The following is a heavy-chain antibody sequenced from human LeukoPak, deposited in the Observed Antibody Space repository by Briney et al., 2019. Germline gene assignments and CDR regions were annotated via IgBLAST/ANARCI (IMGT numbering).Heavy chain of an antibody. J-gene: IGHJ4*02. V-gene: IGHV4-59*01. CDR2: IYYSGST. Sequence: SETLSLTCTVSGGSISSYYWSWIRQPPGKGLEWLGYIYYSGSTNYNPSLKSRVTISVDTSKNQFSLKLSSVTAADTAVYYCAKKNNWNDGGHFDYWGQGTLVTVSS. CDR1: GGSISSYY. CDR3: AKKNNWNDGGHFDY. D-gene: IGHD1-20*01.